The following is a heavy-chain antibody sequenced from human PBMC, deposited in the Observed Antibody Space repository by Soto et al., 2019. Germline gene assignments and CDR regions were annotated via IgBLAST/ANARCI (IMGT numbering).Heavy chain of an antibody. CDR3: ARLPEENDSSGYYYGLDY. V-gene: IGHV1-69*13. J-gene: IGHJ4*02. D-gene: IGHD3-22*01. CDR2: IIPIFGTA. Sequence: SVKVSCKASGGTFSSYAISWVRQAPGQGLEWMGGIIPIFGTANYAQKFQGRVTITADESTSTAYMELSSLRSEDTAVYYCARLPEENDSSGYYYGLDYWGQGTLVTVSS. CDR1: GGTFSSYA.